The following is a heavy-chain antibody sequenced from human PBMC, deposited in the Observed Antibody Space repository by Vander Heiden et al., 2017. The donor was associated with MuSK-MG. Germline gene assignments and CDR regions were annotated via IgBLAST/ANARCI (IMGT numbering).Heavy chain of an antibody. J-gene: IGHJ4*02. CDR2: IYYSGST. CDR3: AREEFYDSTLG. CDR1: GGSISSSSYY. V-gene: IGHV4-39*07. D-gene: IGHD3-22*01. Sequence: QLQLQESGPGLVKPSETLSLTCTVSGGSISSSSYYWGWIRQPPGKGLEWIGSIYYSGSTYYNPSLKSRVTISVDTSKNQFSLKLSSVTAADTAVYDCAREEFYDSTLGWGQGTLVTVSS.